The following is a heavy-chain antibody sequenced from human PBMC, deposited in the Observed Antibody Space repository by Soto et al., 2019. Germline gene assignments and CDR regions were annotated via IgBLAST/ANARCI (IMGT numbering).Heavy chain of an antibody. CDR1: GFTFTSSA. D-gene: IGHD1-26*01. Sequence: SVKVSCKASGFTFTSSAVQWVRQARGQRLEWIGWIVVGSGNTNYAQKFQERVTITRDMSTSTAYMALSSLRSEDTAVYYCAAIIVGAAQDAFDIWSQGTIVTVS. J-gene: IGHJ3*02. CDR2: IVVGSGNT. V-gene: IGHV1-58*01. CDR3: AAIIVGAAQDAFDI.